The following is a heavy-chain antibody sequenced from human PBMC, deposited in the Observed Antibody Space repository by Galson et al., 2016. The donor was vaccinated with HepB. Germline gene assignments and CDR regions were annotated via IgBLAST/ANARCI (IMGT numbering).Heavy chain of an antibody. J-gene: IGHJ3*02. Sequence: SLRLSCAASGFTFSDFYMTWMRQAPGKSLEWVSYISHSSAFTDYADSVKGRFIISRDNVKNSLFLQMDTLRAEDTALYFCARGRAPKTLDTFDIWGQGTMVTVSS. CDR1: GFTFSDFY. CDR2: ISHSSAFT. CDR3: ARGRAPKTLDTFDI. V-gene: IGHV3-11*06.